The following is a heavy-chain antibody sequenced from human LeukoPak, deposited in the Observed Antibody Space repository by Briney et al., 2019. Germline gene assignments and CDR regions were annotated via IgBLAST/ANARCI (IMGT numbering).Heavy chain of an antibody. J-gene: IGHJ4*02. Sequence: PGGSLRLSCAASGFPFSNYAIHWVRQAPDKGMEWVALISYDGSKESYADSVKGRFATSRDNSKNTLSLQMNSLRTEDTAVYYCARDRPHGGHNGFDSWGQGTLVTVSS. CDR1: GFPFSNYA. D-gene: IGHD4-23*01. CDR2: ISYDGSKE. V-gene: IGHV3-30*09. CDR3: ARDRPHGGHNGFDS.